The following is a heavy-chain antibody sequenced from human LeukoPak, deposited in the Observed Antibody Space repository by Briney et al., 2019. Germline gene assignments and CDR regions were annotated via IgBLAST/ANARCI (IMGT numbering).Heavy chain of an antibody. Sequence: PSETLSLTCAVYGGSFSGYYWNWIRQPPGKGLEWIGEIDHGGSTNYNPSLKSRVTLSVDTSKNHFSLKLTSVTAADTAVYYCARGGYSSSSRGHYYYYMGVWGKGTSVTVSS. D-gene: IGHD6-6*01. CDR3: ARGGYSSSSRGHYYYYMGV. V-gene: IGHV4-34*01. J-gene: IGHJ6*03. CDR2: IDHGGST. CDR1: GGSFSGYY.